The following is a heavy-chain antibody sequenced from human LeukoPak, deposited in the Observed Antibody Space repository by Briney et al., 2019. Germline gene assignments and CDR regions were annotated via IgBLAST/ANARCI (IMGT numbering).Heavy chain of an antibody. CDR3: ARDSNPTDAFDI. D-gene: IGHD2-2*01. CDR1: GYTFTSYY. Sequence: GASVKVSCKASGYTFTSYYMHWVRQAPGQGLEWVGIINPSGGSTSYAQKFQGRVTMTRDTSTSTVYMELSSLRSEDTAVYYCARDSNPTDAFDIWGQGTMVTVSS. CDR2: INPSGGST. V-gene: IGHV1-46*01. J-gene: IGHJ3*02.